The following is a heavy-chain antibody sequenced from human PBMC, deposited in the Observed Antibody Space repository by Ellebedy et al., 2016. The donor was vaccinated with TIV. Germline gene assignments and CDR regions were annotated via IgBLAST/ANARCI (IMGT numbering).Heavy chain of an antibody. CDR1: GFTFSNCA. CDR2: ISGNGGST. V-gene: IGHV3-23*01. J-gene: IGHJ4*02. Sequence: GGSLRLSCAASGFTFSNCAMSWVRQAPGKGLEWVSSISGNGGSTIYADSVKGRLTISRDNSKNTLYLQMNSLRAEDTAIYYCAKNMRTVTTTIDYWGQGTLVTVSS. D-gene: IGHD4-17*01. CDR3: AKNMRTVTTTIDY.